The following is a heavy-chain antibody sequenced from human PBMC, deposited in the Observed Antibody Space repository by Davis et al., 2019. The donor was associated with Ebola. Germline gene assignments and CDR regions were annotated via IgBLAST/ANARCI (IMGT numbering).Heavy chain of an antibody. CDR2: IYYSRST. V-gene: IGHV4-59*08. D-gene: IGHD5-24*01. CDR1: GGSISSYY. CDR3: ARRTRSAMSTIFHDAFDI. Sequence: MPSETQSLTCTVSGGSISSYYWSWIRQPPGKGLEWIGYIYYSRSTNYHPSLKSRVTISIDSSKNQFSLNLSSVTAADTAVYYCARRTRSAMSTIFHDAFDIWGQGTMVTVSS. J-gene: IGHJ3*02.